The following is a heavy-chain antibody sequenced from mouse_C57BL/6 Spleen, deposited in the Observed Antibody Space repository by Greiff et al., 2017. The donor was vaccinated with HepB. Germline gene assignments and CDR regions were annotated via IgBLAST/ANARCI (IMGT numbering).Heavy chain of an antibody. J-gene: IGHJ2*01. V-gene: IGHV1-15*01. CDR1: GYTFTDYE. CDR2: IDPETGGT. D-gene: IGHD1-1*01. Sequence: VQLQQSGAELVRPGASVTLSCKASGYTFTDYEMHWVKQTPVHGLEWIGAIDPETGGTAYNQKFKGKAILTADKSSSTAYMELRSLTSEDPAVYYCTRRSLYGSFDYWGQGTTLTVSS. CDR3: TRRSLYGSFDY.